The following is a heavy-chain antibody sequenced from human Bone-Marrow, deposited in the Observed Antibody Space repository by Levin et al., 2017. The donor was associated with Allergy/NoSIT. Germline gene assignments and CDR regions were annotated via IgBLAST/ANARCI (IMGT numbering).Heavy chain of an antibody. Sequence: SETLSLTCTVSRGSMRGYFWSWIRQPPGKGLEWIGYIFYNGRTRYNPSLKSRVNISGDTSKNEFSLKLTSLSAADTAVYFCARGDSSGYAGYWGQGLLVTVSS. CDR3: ARGDSSGYAGY. CDR2: IFYNGRT. D-gene: IGHD3-22*01. CDR1: RGSMRGYF. J-gene: IGHJ4*02. V-gene: IGHV4-59*01.